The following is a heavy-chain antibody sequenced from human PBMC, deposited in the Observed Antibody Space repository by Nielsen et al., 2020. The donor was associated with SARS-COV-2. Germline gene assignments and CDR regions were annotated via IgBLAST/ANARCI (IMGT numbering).Heavy chain of an antibody. D-gene: IGHD1-1*01. CDR1: GFTFSAYA. J-gene: IGHJ4*02. CDR2: ITNAAVAT. CDR3: VKPSANWDSGFDY. V-gene: IGHV3-23*01. Sequence: GGSLRLSCAASGFTFSAYAMNWVRQAPGKGLEWVSGITNAAVATYYADPVKGRFTISRDNSKDTLYREMSSLRVEETDFYYCVKPSANWDSGFDYWGQGTLVTVSS.